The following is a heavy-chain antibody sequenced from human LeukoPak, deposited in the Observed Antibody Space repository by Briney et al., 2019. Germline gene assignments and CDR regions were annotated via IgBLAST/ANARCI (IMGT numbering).Heavy chain of an antibody. D-gene: IGHD3-9*01. J-gene: IGHJ6*02. Sequence: SETLSLTCAVYGGSFSGYYWSWIRQPPGKGLEWIGEINHSGSTNYNPSLKSRVTISVDTSKNQFSLKLSSVTAADTAVYYCASSDILTGYYSALYYYYGMDVWGQGTTVTVSS. V-gene: IGHV4-34*01. CDR3: ASSDILTGYYSALYYYYGMDV. CDR2: INHSGST. CDR1: GGSFSGYY.